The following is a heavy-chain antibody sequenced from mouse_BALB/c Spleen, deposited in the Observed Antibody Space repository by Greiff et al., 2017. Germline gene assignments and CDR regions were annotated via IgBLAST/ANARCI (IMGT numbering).Heavy chain of an antibody. V-gene: IGHV5-4*02. Sequence: EVKLMESGGGLVKPGGSLKLSCAASGFTFSDYYMYWVRQTPEKRLEWVATISDGDIYTYYPDSVKGRFTISRDNAKNNLYLQMSSLKSEDTAMYYCARVLRYGNYGGCAYWGQGTLVTVSA. J-gene: IGHJ3*01. D-gene: IGHD2-1*01. CDR2: ISDGDIYT. CDR3: ARVLRYGNYGGCAY. CDR1: GFTFSDYY.